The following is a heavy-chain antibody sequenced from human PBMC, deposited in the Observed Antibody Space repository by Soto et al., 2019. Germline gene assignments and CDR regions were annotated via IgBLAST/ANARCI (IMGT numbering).Heavy chain of an antibody. D-gene: IGHD5-12*01. J-gene: IGHJ4*02. CDR3: ARLGYSGYDHALFPFDY. Sequence: PGESLKISCKGSGYSFTSYWIGWVRQMPGKGLEWMGIIYPGDSDTRYSPSFQGQVTISADKSISTAYLQWSSLKASDTAMYYCARLGYSGYDHALFPFDYWGQGTLVTVSS. CDR2: IYPGDSDT. CDR1: GYSFTSYW. V-gene: IGHV5-51*01.